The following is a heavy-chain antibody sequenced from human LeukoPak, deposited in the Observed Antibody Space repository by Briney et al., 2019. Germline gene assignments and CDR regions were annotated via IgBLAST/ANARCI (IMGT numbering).Heavy chain of an antibody. CDR2: ISGSGGST. J-gene: IGHJ5*02. CDR3: ARERLSRITIFGVVTYNWFDP. V-gene: IGHV3-23*01. D-gene: IGHD3-3*01. CDR1: GFTFSSYA. Sequence: PGGSLRLSCAASGFTFSSYAMSWVRQAPGKGLEWVSAISGSGGSTYYADSVKGRFTISRDNSKNTLYLQMNSLRAEDTAVYYCARERLSRITIFGVVTYNWFDPWGQGTLVTVSS.